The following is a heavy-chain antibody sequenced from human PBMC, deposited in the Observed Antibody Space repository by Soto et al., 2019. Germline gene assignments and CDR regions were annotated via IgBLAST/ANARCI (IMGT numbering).Heavy chain of an antibody. J-gene: IGHJ4*02. Sequence: QVQLVESGGGVVQPGRSLRLSCAASGFTFSSYAMHWVRQAPGKGLEWVAVISYDGSNKYYADSVKGRFTISRDNSKNTLYLQMNSLRAEDTAVYYFARDRIVLMVYAIFDYWGQGTLVTVSS. CDR3: ARDRIVLMVYAIFDY. CDR1: GFTFSSYA. CDR2: ISYDGSNK. D-gene: IGHD2-8*01. V-gene: IGHV3-30-3*01.